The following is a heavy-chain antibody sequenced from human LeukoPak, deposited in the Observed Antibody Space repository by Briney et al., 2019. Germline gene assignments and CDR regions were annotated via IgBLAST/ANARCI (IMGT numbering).Heavy chain of an antibody. CDR2: INPHSGGT. V-gene: IGHV1-2*04. CDR3: VILTGSLFDY. D-gene: IGHD3-16*02. CDR1: GYTFTDYF. J-gene: IGHJ4*02. Sequence: ASVKVSCKASGYTFTDYFVHWVRQAPGQGLEWMGWINPHSGGTKYAQKFQGWVTMTRDTSISTAYMELSSLRSDDTAVYYCVILTGSLFDYWGQGTLVTVSS.